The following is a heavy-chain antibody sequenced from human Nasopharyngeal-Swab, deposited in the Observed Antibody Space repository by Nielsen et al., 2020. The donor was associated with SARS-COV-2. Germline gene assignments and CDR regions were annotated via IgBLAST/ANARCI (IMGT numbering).Heavy chain of an antibody. CDR1: GGSISSYY. J-gene: IGHJ4*02. CDR3: ARVEGRPYGSGSYSIDY. CDR2: IYYSGST. V-gene: IGHV4-59*01. D-gene: IGHD3-10*01. Sequence: SETLSLTCTVSGGSISSYYWSWIRQPPGKGLEWIGYIYYSGSTNYNPSLKSRVTISVDTSKNQFSLKLSSVTAADTAVYYCARVEGRPYGSGSYSIDYWGQGTLVTVSS.